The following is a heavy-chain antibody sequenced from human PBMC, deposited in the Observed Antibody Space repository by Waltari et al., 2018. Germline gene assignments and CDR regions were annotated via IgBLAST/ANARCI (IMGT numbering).Heavy chain of an antibody. J-gene: IGHJ5*02. Sequence: QVQLQESGPGLVKPSETLSLTCTVSGGSISSYYWSWIRQPAGKGLEWIGRIYTSGSTNYNPSLKRRVTMSVDTSKNQFSLKLSSVTAADTAVYYCARDGIAAAGFKSWWFDPWGQGTLVTVSS. D-gene: IGHD6-13*01. CDR2: IYTSGST. CDR3: ARDGIAAAGFKSWWFDP. V-gene: IGHV4-4*07. CDR1: GGSISSYY.